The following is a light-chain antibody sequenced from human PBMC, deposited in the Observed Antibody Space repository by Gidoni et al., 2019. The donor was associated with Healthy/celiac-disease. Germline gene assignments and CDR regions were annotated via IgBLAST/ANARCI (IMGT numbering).Light chain of an antibody. CDR3: QQYNNWPMCS. CDR2: GAS. V-gene: IGKV3-15*01. CDR1: QSVSSN. Sequence: LSCRASQSVSSNLAWYQQKPGQAPRLLIYGASTRATGIPARFSGSGSGTEFTLTISSLQSEDFAVYYCQQYNNWPMCSFCQGTKLEIK. J-gene: IGKJ2*04.